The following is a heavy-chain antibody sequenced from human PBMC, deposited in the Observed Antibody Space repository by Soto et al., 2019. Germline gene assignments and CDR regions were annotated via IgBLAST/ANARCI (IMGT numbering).Heavy chain of an antibody. CDR3: ARGITGTTFDY. Sequence: PGGSLRLSCAASGFTFSSYGMHWVRQAPGKGLEWVAVIWYDGSNKYYADSVKGRFTISRDNSKNTLYLQMNSLRAEDTAVYYCARGITGTTFDYWGQGTLVTVSS. CDR1: GFTFSSYG. V-gene: IGHV3-33*01. D-gene: IGHD1-20*01. CDR2: IWYDGSNK. J-gene: IGHJ4*02.